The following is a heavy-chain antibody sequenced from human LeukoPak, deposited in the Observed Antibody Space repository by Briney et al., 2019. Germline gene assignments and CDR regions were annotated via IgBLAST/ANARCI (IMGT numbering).Heavy chain of an antibody. J-gene: IGHJ1*01. Sequence: PSQTLSLTCAVSGGSVSSGSYYWSWIRQPPGKGLEWFGYIYYSGSTNYNPSLKSRVTISVDTSKNQFSLKLSSVTAADTAAYYCASTYYYDSSGYFQHWGQGTLVTVSS. CDR2: IYYSGST. D-gene: IGHD3-22*01. V-gene: IGHV4-61*01. CDR3: ASTYYYDSSGYFQH. CDR1: GGSVSSGSYY.